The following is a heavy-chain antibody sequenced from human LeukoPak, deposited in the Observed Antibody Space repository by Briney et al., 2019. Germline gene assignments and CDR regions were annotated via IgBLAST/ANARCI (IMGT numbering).Heavy chain of an antibody. Sequence: GGSLRLSCAASGFTLSDYYMSWVRQAPGEGLEWVSYISSSGSTIYYADSVKGRFTISRDNSKNTLYLQMNSLRAEDTAVYYCAKVKDRITMLVVVITAFDYWGQGTLVTVSS. J-gene: IGHJ4*02. D-gene: IGHD3-22*01. V-gene: IGHV3-11*01. CDR2: ISSSGSTI. CDR1: GFTLSDYY. CDR3: AKVKDRITMLVVVITAFDY.